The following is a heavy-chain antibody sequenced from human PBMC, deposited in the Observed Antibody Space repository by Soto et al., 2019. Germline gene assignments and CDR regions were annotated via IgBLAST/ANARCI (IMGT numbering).Heavy chain of an antibody. CDR2: ISGSGGST. Sequence: EVQLLESGGGLVQPGGSLRLSCAASGFTFSSYAMSWVRQAPGKGLEWVSAISGSGGSTYYADSVKGRFTISRDNSKSTLDLQMHSLGAEDTAVYSCAVPGVSSGMDYYYGMDVCGQGTTVTVSS. D-gene: IGHD6-19*01. CDR3: AVPGVSSGMDYYYGMDV. V-gene: IGHV3-23*01. J-gene: IGHJ6*02. CDR1: GFTFSSYA.